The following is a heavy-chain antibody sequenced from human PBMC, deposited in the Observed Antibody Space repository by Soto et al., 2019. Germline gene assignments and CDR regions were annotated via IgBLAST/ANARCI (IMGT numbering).Heavy chain of an antibody. J-gene: IGHJ4*02. CDR1: GYSISSGYY. CDR2: IYHSGST. CDR3: ARLRPRSITMVRGVIITPNSVDY. Sequence: LSLTCAVSGYSISSGYYWGWIRQPPGKGLEWIGSIYHSGSTYYNPSLKSRVAISVDTSKNQFSLKLSSVTAADTAVYYCARLRPRSITMVRGVIITPNSVDYWGQGTLVTVSS. D-gene: IGHD3-10*01. V-gene: IGHV4-38-2*01.